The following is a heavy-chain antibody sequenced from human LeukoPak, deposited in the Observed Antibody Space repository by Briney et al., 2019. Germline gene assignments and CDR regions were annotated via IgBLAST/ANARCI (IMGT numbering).Heavy chain of an antibody. Sequence: ASVKVSCKASGYTFTNYGFTWARQAPGQGLEWMGWISGCNGDTKYAQKVQGRVTLTIDTSTTTAYMELRSLTFDDTAVYYCARDPSTGMASGRHDHWGQGTLVTVSS. D-gene: IGHD5-18*01. J-gene: IGHJ5*02. CDR2: ISGCNGDT. CDR1: GYTFTNYG. V-gene: IGHV1-18*01. CDR3: ARDPSTGMASGRHDH.